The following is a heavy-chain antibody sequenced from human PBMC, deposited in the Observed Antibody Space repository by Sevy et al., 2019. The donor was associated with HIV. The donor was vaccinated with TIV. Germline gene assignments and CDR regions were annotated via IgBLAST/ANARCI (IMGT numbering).Heavy chain of an antibody. CDR2: ISGSGGST. D-gene: IGHD3-9*01. Sequence: GGSLRLSCAASGFTCRSYDMSWVRQAPGKGLEWVSSISGSGGSTYYADSVKGRFTISRDNSKNTLYLQINSLRAEDTAVYSCAKGHNTDWYYFDYWGQGTLVTVSS. CDR1: GFTCRSYD. V-gene: IGHV3-23*01. J-gene: IGHJ4*02. CDR3: AKGHNTDWYYFDY.